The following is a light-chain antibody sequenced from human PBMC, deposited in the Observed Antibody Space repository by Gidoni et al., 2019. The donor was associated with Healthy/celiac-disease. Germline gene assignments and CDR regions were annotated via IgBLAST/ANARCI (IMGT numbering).Light chain of an antibody. J-gene: IGKJ1*01. CDR1: HSVSSY. CDR2: DAS. Sequence: IVLTPSPATLSLSPVERATLSCRASHSVSSYFAWYQQKPGEPPRNLIYDASNRAPGITARFSGSGSGTDFTLTISSLEHEDVAVYYCQQRSNRHPWTFGQGTKVEIK. CDR3: QQRSNRHPWT. V-gene: IGKV3-11*01.